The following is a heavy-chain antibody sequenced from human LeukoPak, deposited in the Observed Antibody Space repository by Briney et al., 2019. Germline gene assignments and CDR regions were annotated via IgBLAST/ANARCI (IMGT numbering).Heavy chain of an antibody. V-gene: IGHV1-2*02. CDR1: GYTFTSYY. D-gene: IGHD6-19*01. J-gene: IGHJ4*02. CDR3: ARETSSGWYWFDY. CDR2: INPNSGGT. Sequence: ASVKVSCKASGYTFTSYYMHWVRQAPGQGLEWMGWINPNSGGTNYAQKFQGRVTMTRDTSISTAYMELSRLRSDDTAVYYCARETSSGWYWFDYWGQGTLVTVSS.